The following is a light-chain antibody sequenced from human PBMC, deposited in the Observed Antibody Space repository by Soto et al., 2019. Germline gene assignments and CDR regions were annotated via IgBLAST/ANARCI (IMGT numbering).Light chain of an antibody. J-gene: IGLJ1*01. Sequence: SAVAQPASVSGSPGQSITISFTGTSSDVGGYNYVSWYQQHPGKAPKLMIYEVSNRPSGVSNRFSGSKSGNTASLTISGLQAEDEADYYCSSYTSSSTPYVFGTGTKVTVL. CDR2: EVS. CDR1: SSDVGGYNY. V-gene: IGLV2-14*01. CDR3: SSYTSSSTPYV.